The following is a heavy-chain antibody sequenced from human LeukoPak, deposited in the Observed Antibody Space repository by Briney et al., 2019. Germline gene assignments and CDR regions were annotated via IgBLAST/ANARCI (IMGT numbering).Heavy chain of an antibody. V-gene: IGHV3-33*01. CDR1: GFTFSSYG. CDR2: IWYDGSNK. J-gene: IGHJ4*02. Sequence: GGPLRLSCAASGFTFSSYGMPWVRQAPGKGLEWVAVIWYDGSNKYYADSVKGRFTISRDNSKNTLYLQMNSLRAEDTAVYYCARALATVKYSENDYWGQGTLVTVSS. D-gene: IGHD4-11*01. CDR3: ARALATVKYSENDY.